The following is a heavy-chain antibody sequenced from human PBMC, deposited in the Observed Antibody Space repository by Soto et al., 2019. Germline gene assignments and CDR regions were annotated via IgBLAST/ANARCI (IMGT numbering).Heavy chain of an antibody. CDR2: IYYSGST. J-gene: IGHJ4*02. CDR3: ARSEYTYGDYYFDY. D-gene: IGHD4-17*01. CDR1: GGSISSGGYY. V-gene: IGHV4-61*08. Sequence: SETLSLTCTVSGGSISSGGYYCSWIRQHPGKGLEWIGYIYYSGSTYYNPSLKSRVTISVDTSENQFSLKLSSVTAADTAVYYCARSEYTYGDYYFDYWGQGTLVTVSS.